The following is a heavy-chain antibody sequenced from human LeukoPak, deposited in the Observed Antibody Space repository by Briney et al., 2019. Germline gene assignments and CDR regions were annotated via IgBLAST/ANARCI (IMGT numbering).Heavy chain of an antibody. Sequence: TGGSLRLSCAASGFTFDDYGMSWVRQAPGKGLEWVSGINWNGGSTGYADSVKGRFTISRDNAKNSLYLQMNSLRAEDTAVYYCARESDGDYYMDVWGKGTTVTVSS. V-gene: IGHV3-20*04. CDR2: INWNGGST. J-gene: IGHJ6*03. CDR1: GFTFDDYG. D-gene: IGHD4-17*01. CDR3: ARESDGDYYMDV.